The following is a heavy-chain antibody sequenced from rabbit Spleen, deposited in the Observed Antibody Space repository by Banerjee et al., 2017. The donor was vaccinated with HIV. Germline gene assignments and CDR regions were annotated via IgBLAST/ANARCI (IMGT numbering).Heavy chain of an antibody. V-gene: IGHV1S40*01. Sequence: QSLEESGGDLVKPGASLTLDCTASGVSFSSNYYMCWVRQAPGKGLEWIGCIYTGSVDKTYYASWAKGRFTISKTSSTTVTLQMTSLTAADTATYFCTRDESGGNNADYNLWGPGTLVTVS. D-gene: IGHD4-2*01. CDR3: TRDESGGNNADYNL. CDR1: GVSFSSNYY. CDR2: IYTGSVDKT. J-gene: IGHJ4*01.